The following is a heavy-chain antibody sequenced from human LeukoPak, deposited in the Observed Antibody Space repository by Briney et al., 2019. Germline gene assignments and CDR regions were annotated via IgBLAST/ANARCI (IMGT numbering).Heavy chain of an antibody. CDR1: GYTFSSYG. CDR2: ISTDTGNT. J-gene: IGHJ2*01. CDR3: ARDYYDSSGYYWYFDL. D-gene: IGHD3-22*01. V-gene: IGHV1-18*01. Sequence: ASVTVSCKASGYTFSSYGISWVRQAPGRGLEWMGWISTDTGNTNYAQKLQGRVTMTTDTSTSTAYMELRSLRSDDTAVYYCARDYYDSSGYYWYFDLWGRGTLVTVSS.